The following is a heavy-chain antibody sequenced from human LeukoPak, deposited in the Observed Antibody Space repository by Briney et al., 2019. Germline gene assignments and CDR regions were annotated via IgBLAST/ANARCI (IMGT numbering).Heavy chain of an antibody. D-gene: IGHD3-3*01. V-gene: IGHV1-18*01. J-gene: IGHJ4*02. CDR3: ARVRFLEWLLYPTTSLDY. CDR2: ISAYNGNT. Sequence: ASVKVSCKASGYTFTSYGISWVRQAPGQVLEWMGWISAYNGNTNYAQKLQGRVTMTTDTSTSTAYMELRSLRSDDTAVYYCARVRFLEWLLYPTTSLDYWGQGTLVTVSS. CDR1: GYTFTSYG.